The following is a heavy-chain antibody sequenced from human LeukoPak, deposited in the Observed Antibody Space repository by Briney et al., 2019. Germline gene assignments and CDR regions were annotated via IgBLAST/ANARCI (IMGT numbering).Heavy chain of an antibody. J-gene: IGHJ3*01. D-gene: IGHD2-15*01. CDR2: VSSAASSK. CDR1: GFTFDSYE. V-gene: IGHV3-48*03. Sequence: GGSLRPSCAASGFTFDSYEMNWVRQPPGKGLEWVSYVSSAASSKHYAESVKGRFTISRDNAKNSLFLQMNSLRGEDTAVYFCARDTPGGAFDFWGQGTMVTVSS. CDR3: ARDTPGGAFDF.